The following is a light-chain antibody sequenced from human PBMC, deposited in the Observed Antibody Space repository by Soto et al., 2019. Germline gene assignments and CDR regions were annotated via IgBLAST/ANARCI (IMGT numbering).Light chain of an antibody. CDR3: SSYTSSSTLV. J-gene: IGLJ1*01. CDR1: SSNIGAGYD. V-gene: IGLV1-40*01. CDR2: GNN. Sequence: QAVLTQPPSVSGAPGQRVTISCTGGSSNIGAGYDVHWYQQLPETAPKLLIYGNNIRPSGVPDRFSGSKSGTSASLAITGLLAEDEADYYCSSYTSSSTLVFGTGTKVTVL.